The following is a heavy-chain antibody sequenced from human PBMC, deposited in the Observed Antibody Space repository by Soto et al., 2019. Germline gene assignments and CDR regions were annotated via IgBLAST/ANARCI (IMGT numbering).Heavy chain of an antibody. CDR2: MNPGSGDT. V-gene: IGHV1-8*01. Sequence: ASVKVSCKSSGYSFTNNDVSWVRQATGQGLEWMGWMNPGSGDTGYAQKFQGRVTMTRDISIATAYMELSSLRSDDTAIYYCARMETFGSLNWFDPWGQGTLVTVSS. CDR1: GYSFTNND. D-gene: IGHD3-16*01. CDR3: ARMETFGSLNWFDP. J-gene: IGHJ5*02.